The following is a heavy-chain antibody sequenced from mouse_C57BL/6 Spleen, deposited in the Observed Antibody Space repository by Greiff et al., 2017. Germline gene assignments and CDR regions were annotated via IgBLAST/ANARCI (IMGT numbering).Heavy chain of an antibody. J-gene: IGHJ2*01. D-gene: IGHD4-1*02. CDR3: ARSQLGRENYCDY. CDR1: GYTFTSYG. V-gene: IGHV1-81*01. Sequence: QVQLQQSGAELARPGASVKLSCKASGYTFTSYGISWVKQRTGQGLEWLGEIYPSSGNTYYNEKFKGKATLTADKSSSAAYMELSSLTSEDSAVYFCARSQLGRENYCDYWGQGTTLTVSS. CDR2: IYPSSGNT.